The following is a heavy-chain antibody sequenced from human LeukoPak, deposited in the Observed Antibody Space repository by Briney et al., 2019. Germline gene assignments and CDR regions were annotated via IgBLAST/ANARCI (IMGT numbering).Heavy chain of an antibody. D-gene: IGHD3-9*01. CDR2: INPNSGGT. V-gene: IGHV1-2*02. CDR1: GYTFTGYY. J-gene: IGHJ4*02. CDR3: ARTSYDILTGYYTGDYFDY. Sequence: ASVKVSCKASGYTFTGYYMHWVRQAPGQGLEWMGWINPNSGGTNYAQKFQGRVTMTRDTSTSTAYMELSRLRSDDTAVYYCARTSYDILTGYYTGDYFDYWGQGTLVTVSS.